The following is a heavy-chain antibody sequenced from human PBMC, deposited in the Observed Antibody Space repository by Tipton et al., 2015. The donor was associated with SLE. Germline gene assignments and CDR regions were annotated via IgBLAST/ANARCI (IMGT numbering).Heavy chain of an antibody. D-gene: IGHD2-21*01. J-gene: IGHJ4*02. CDR1: GFTVSSNY. CDR2: IYSGGST. Sequence: SLRLSCAASGFTVSSNYMSWVRQAPGKGLEWVSVIYSGGSTYYADSVKGRFTISRDNSKNTLYLQMNSLRAEDTAVYYCARGPGGRGGDCYSGYWGQGTLVTVSS. V-gene: IGHV3-66*01. CDR3: ARGPGGRGGDCYSGY.